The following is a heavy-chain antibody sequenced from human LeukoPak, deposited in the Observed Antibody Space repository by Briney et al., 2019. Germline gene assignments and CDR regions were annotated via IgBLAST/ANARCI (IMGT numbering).Heavy chain of an antibody. CDR2: ITSSGSYI. Sequence: PGGSLRLSCAASGFTFSSYEMNWVRQAPGKGLEWVSSITSSGSYIYYADSVKGRFTISRDNAKNSLYLQLNSLRAEDTAVYYCARVVATPLPYYYYYMDVWGKGTTVTVSS. CDR1: GFTFSSYE. V-gene: IGHV3-21*01. J-gene: IGHJ6*03. CDR3: ARVVATPLPYYYYYMDV. D-gene: IGHD5-12*01.